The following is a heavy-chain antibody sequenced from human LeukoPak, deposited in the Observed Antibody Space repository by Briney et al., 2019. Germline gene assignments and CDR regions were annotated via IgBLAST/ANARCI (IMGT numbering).Heavy chain of an antibody. Sequence: SETLSLTCAVYGGSFSSYYWSWIRQPPGKGPEWIGYIYYSGSTNYNPSLKSRVTISVDTSKNQFSLKLSSVTAADTAVYYCARDADYYGSGSFDYWGQGTLVTVSS. CDR3: ARDADYYGSGSFDY. V-gene: IGHV4-59*01. CDR1: GGSFSSYY. J-gene: IGHJ4*02. CDR2: IYYSGST. D-gene: IGHD3-10*01.